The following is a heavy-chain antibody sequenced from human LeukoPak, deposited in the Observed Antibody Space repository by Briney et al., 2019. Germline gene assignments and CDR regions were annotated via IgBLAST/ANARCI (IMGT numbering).Heavy chain of an antibody. Sequence: PGGSLRLSCAASGFTFSDYYMTWLRQAPGKGLEWLSYTSNSGSTVFYADSVKGRFTVSRDNAKRSLYLQIESLRDDDTAVYHCALGTINKDYYFGMDVWGQGTTVTVSS. V-gene: IGHV3-11*01. CDR1: GFTFSDYY. CDR2: TSNSGSTV. J-gene: IGHJ6*02. D-gene: IGHD2-8*01. CDR3: ALGTINKDYYFGMDV.